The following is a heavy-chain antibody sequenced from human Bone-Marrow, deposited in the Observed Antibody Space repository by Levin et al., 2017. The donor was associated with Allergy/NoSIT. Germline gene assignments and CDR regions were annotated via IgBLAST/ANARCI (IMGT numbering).Heavy chain of an antibody. Sequence: GGSLRLSCAASGFTFSSYWMSWVRQAPGKGLEWVANIKQDGSEKYYVDSVKGRFTISRDNAKNSLYLQMNSLRAEDTAVYYCARETVDTAMGVYYGMDVWGQGTTVTVSS. CDR3: ARETVDTAMGVYYGMDV. CDR1: GFTFSSYW. CDR2: IKQDGSEK. J-gene: IGHJ6*02. D-gene: IGHD5-18*01. V-gene: IGHV3-7*01.